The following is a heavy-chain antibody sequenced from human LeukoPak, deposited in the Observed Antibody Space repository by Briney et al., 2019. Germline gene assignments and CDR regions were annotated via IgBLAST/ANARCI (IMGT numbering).Heavy chain of an antibody. CDR1: GFTFSSYA. J-gene: IGHJ4*02. D-gene: IGHD2-8*01. V-gene: IGHV3-23*01. Sequence: GGSLRLSCAASGFTFSSYAMSWVRQAPGKWLEWVSAISGSGGSTYYADSVKGRFTISRDNSKNTLYLQMNSLRAEDTAVYYCAPRGSPNIDYWGQGTLVTVSS. CDR2: ISGSGGST. CDR3: APRGSPNIDY.